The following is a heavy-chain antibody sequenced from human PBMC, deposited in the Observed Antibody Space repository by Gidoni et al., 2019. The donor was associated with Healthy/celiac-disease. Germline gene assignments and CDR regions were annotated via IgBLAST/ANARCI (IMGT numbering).Heavy chain of an antibody. Sequence: QVQLQQSGPGLVKPSQTLSLTCAISGGSVSTNSAACNWIRQSPSRGLEWLGRTYYRSKWYNDYAVSVKSRITINPDTSKNQFSLQLNSVTPEDTAVYYRARGKVVINDDAFDIWGQGTMVTVSS. CDR1: GGSVSTNSAA. V-gene: IGHV6-1*01. D-gene: IGHD3-22*01. CDR2: TYYRSKWYN. CDR3: ARGKVVINDDAFDI. J-gene: IGHJ3*02.